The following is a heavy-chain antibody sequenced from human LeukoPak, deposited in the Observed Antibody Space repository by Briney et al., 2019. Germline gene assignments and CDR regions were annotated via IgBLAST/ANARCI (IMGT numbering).Heavy chain of an antibody. CDR3: ARAGAEAYSSSPVDY. V-gene: IGHV3-30*01. Sequence: GGSLRLSCAASGFTFSSYAMHWVRQAPGKGLEWVAVISYDGSNKYYADSVKGRFTISRDNSKNTLYLQMNSLRAEDTAVYYCARAGAEAYSSSPVDYWGLGTLVTVSS. J-gene: IGHJ4*02. CDR2: ISYDGSNK. D-gene: IGHD6-6*01. CDR1: GFTFSSYA.